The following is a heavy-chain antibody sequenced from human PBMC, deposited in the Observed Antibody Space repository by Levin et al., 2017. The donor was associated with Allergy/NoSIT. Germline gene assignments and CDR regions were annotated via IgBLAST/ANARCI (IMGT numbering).Heavy chain of an antibody. D-gene: IGHD3-10*01. CDR2: ISAYNGNT. V-gene: IGHV1-18*01. CDR1: GYTFTSYG. J-gene: IGHJ4*02. Sequence: ASVKVSCKASGYTFTSYGISWVRQAPGQGLEWMGWISAYNGNTNYAQKLQGRVTMTTDTSTSTAYMELRSLRSDDTAVYYCARDQARPVVLWFGELLHPPDYWGQGTLVTVSS. CDR3: ARDQARPVVLWFGELLHPPDY.